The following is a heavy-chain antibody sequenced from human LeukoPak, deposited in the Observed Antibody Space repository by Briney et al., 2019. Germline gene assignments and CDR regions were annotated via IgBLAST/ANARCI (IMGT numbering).Heavy chain of an antibody. CDR2: INHSGST. Sequence: PSETLSLTCAVYGGSFSGYYWSWIRQPPGKGLEWIGEINHSGSTNYNPSLKSRVTISVATSKHQFSLKLSSVTAADTAVYYCARVGVKYGSGRYQSYYMDVWGKGTTVTVSS. D-gene: IGHD3-10*01. CDR3: ARVGVKYGSGRYQSYYMDV. J-gene: IGHJ6*03. V-gene: IGHV4-34*01. CDR1: GGSFSGYY.